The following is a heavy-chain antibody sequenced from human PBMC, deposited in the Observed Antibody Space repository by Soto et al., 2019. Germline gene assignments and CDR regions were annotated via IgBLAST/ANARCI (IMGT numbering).Heavy chain of an antibody. J-gene: IGHJ3*02. CDR2: INQDGSEQ. Sequence: EVQLVESGGGLVQPGGSLRLSCAASRFTFSNYWMSWVRQAPGKGLEWVANINQDGSEQYFVDSLKGRFTISRDNARNSLYLQLNSLRAEDTAVYYCESLAPYSGWDGFDIWGQGTMVTVSS. V-gene: IGHV3-7*05. CDR1: RFTFSNYW. CDR3: ESLAPYSGWDGFDI. D-gene: IGHD2-15*01.